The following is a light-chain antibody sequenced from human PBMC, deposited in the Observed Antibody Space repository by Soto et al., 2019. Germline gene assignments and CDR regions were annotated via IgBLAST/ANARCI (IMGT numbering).Light chain of an antibody. J-gene: IGLJ1*01. Sequence: QSVLTQPASVSGSPGQSITISCTGTSSDVGSYNLVSWYQQHPGKAPKLMIYEGNKRPSGVSNRFSGSKSGNTASLTISGLQAEDEADYYCSSYTTSNTRQIVFGTGTKVTVL. CDR3: SSYTTSNTRQIV. CDR1: SSDVGSYNL. V-gene: IGLV2-14*02. CDR2: EGN.